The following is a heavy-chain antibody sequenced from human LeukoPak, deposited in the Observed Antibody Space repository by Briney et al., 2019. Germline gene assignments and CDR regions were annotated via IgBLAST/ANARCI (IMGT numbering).Heavy chain of an antibody. CDR3: AREAAVAGTSLPFDY. Sequence: ASVKVSCKASGYTFTSYGISWVRQAPGQGLEWMGWISAYNGNTNYAQKLQGRVTMTTDTSTSTAYMELRSLRSDDTAVYYCAREAAVAGTSLPFDYWGQGTLVTVSS. V-gene: IGHV1-18*01. CDR1: GYTFTSYG. CDR2: ISAYNGNT. D-gene: IGHD6-19*01. J-gene: IGHJ4*02.